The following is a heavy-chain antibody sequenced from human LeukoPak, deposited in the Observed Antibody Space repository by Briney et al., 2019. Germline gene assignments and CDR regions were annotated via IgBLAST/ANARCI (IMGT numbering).Heavy chain of an antibody. Sequence: PGGSLRLSCAASGFTFSSYWMHWVRQAPGKGLEWVSSISSSSSYIYYADSVKGRFTISRDNAKNSLYLQMNSLRAEDTAVYYCARDLSQRGAFDYWGQGTLVTVSS. CDR3: ARDLSQRGAFDY. J-gene: IGHJ4*02. CDR2: ISSSSSYI. V-gene: IGHV3-21*01. CDR1: GFTFSSYW. D-gene: IGHD3-10*01.